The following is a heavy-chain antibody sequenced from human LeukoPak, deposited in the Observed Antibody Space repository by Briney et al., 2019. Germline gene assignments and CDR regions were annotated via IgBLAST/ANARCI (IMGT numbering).Heavy chain of an antibody. V-gene: IGHV3-49*03. D-gene: IGHD6-13*01. CDR3: ERVDSSSWYGDY. J-gene: IGHJ4*02. Sequence: PGGSLRLSCTASGLTFGDYAMSWFRQAPGKGLEWVGFIRSKAYGGTTEYAASVKGRFTISRDDSKSIVYLQMNSLKTEDTAVYYCERVDSSSWYGDYWGQGTLVTVPS. CDR2: IRSKAYGGTT. CDR1: GLTFGDYA.